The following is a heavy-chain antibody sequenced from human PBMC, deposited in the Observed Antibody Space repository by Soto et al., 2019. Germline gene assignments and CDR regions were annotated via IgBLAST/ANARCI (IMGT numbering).Heavy chain of an antibody. CDR1: GFTFSSYA. V-gene: IGHV3-23*01. D-gene: IGHD6-19*01. CDR2: ISGSGGST. J-gene: IGHJ4*02. Sequence: LRLSFAASGFTFSSYAMSWVRQAPGKGLEWVSAISGSGGSTYYADSVKGRFTISRDNSKNTLYLQMNSLRAEDTAVYYCAKTFPGSSGWYYFDYWGQGTLVTVSS. CDR3: AKTFPGSSGWYYFDY.